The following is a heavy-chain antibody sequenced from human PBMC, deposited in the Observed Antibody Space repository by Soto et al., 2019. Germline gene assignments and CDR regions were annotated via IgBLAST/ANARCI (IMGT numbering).Heavy chain of an antibody. Sequence: SETLSLTCTVSGGSLTSYYWSWIRQPPGKGLEWIGFVYYTGIARYNPSLKNRVTISVDTSKNQFSLKLTSVSAADTAIYYCARRIVSTETCDYWGQGALVTVSS. D-gene: IGHD5-12*01. J-gene: IGHJ4*02. V-gene: IGHV4-59*08. CDR2: VYYTGIA. CDR3: ARRIVSTETCDY. CDR1: GGSLTSYY.